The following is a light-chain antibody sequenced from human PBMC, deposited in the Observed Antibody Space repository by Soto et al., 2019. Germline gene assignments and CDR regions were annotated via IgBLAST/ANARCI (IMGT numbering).Light chain of an antibody. CDR1: QSVNSN. Sequence: EKVMTQSPAALSVSPGERATLSCRASQSVNSNLAWYQRKPGQAPRLLLYGASTRATGIPARFSGSASGTECNLTISSLHSEDSAVYYCQQYNDWPLTFGGGTKVEIK. V-gene: IGKV3-15*01. J-gene: IGKJ4*01. CDR3: QQYNDWPLT. CDR2: GAS.